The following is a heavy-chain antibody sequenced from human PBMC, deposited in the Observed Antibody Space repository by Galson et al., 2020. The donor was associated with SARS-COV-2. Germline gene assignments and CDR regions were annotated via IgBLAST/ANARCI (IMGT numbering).Heavy chain of an antibody. Sequence: SETLSLTCAVHGGSFSDYYWSRIRQPPGKGLEWIEENNHSGSTNYNPSLKSRVTISVDTSKNQFSLKLSSVTAADTAVYYCASNEYQLLSPRYYYGMDVWGQGTTVTVSS. CDR3: ASNEYQLLSPRYYYGMDV. CDR1: GGSFSDYY. CDR2: NNHSGST. D-gene: IGHD2-2*01. J-gene: IGHJ6*02. V-gene: IGHV4-34*01.